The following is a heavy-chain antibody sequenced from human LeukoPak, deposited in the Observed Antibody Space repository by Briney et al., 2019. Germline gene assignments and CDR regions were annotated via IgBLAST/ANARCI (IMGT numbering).Heavy chain of an antibody. D-gene: IGHD3-22*01. CDR1: GFTFSSYS. Sequence: GGSLRLSCAASGFTFSSYSMNWVRQAPGKGLEWVSSISSSSSYIYYADSVKGRFTISRDNAKNLLYLQMNSLRAEDTAMYYFTRDSNYYDSSGYYTYYFDYWGQGTLVTVSA. CDR2: ISSSSSYI. J-gene: IGHJ4*02. V-gene: IGHV3-21*01. CDR3: TRDSNYYDSSGYYTYYFDY.